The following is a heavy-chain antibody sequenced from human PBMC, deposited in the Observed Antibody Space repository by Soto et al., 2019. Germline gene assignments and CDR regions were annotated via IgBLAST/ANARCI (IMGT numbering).Heavy chain of an antibody. CDR2: IYYSGSA. CDR1: GVSVSSDSYY. D-gene: IGHD3-22*01. J-gene: IGHJ4*02. Sequence: SETLSLTCTVSGVSVSSDSYYWSWIRQPPGKGLEWIGYIYYSGSANYNPSLKSRVTISVDTSKNQFSLKLSSVTAADTAVYYCARDNNYDSSGLIDYRGQGTLVTVSS. V-gene: IGHV4-61*01. CDR3: ARDNNYDSSGLIDY.